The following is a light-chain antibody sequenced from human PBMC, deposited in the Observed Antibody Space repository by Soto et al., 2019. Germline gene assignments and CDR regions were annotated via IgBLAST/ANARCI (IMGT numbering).Light chain of an antibody. J-gene: IGLJ3*02. V-gene: IGLV1-40*01. Sequence: QSVLTQPPSVSGAPGQRVTISCTGSSSNIGAGYDVHWYQQLPGTAPKLLIYGNSNRPSGVPDRFSGSKSGTSASLAITGLQAEDEADYYCQSYDSSLSCWVFGGETKLTVL. CDR3: QSYDSSLSCWV. CDR2: GNS. CDR1: SSNIGAGYD.